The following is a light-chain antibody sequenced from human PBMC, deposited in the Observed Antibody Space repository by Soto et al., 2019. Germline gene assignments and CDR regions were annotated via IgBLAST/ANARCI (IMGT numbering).Light chain of an antibody. CDR1: SSNVGFNA. Sequence: QAVVTQPPSASGAPGQRVTLSCVGGSSNVGFNAVNWYQQIPGAAPKLLMHGNSQRPSGVPDRFSGSKSGTSASLAIIGLRTEDEAHYYCAAWDDSLRGVVFGGGTKFTVL. J-gene: IGLJ3*02. V-gene: IGLV1-47*02. CDR3: AAWDDSLRGVV. CDR2: GNS.